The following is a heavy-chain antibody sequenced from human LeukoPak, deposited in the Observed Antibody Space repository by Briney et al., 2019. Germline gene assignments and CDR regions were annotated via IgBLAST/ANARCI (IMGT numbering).Heavy chain of an antibody. CDR1: GYTFTSYY. D-gene: IGHD5-18*01. CDR3: GLADDTAMVIRVDC. Sequence: ASVKVSCKASGYTFTSYYIHWVRQAPGQGLEWMGGIIPIFGTANYAQKFQGRVTITTDESTSTAYMELSSLRSEDTAVYYCGLADDTAMVIRVDCWGQGTLVTVSS. V-gene: IGHV1-69*05. CDR2: IIPIFGTA. J-gene: IGHJ4*02.